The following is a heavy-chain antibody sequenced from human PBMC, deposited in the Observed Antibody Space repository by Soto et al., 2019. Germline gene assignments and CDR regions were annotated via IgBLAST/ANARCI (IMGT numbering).Heavy chain of an antibody. Sequence: SETLSLTCTFSGGSIRSGDYYLSWIRQPPGKGLEWIGYIYDSGSTYYNSSLKSRVNITLDTSKNQFSLKLTSVTAADTAVYYCARDNGVGPWGQGTLVTVSS. CDR2: IYDSGST. V-gene: IGHV4-30-4*01. J-gene: IGHJ5*02. D-gene: IGHD2-8*01. CDR1: GGSIRSGDYY. CDR3: ARDNGVGP.